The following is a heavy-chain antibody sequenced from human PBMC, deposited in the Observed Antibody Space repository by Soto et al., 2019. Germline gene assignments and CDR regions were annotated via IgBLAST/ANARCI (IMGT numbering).Heavy chain of an antibody. J-gene: IGHJ4*02. Sequence: QVQLVQSGAEVKRPGSSVKVSCKASGDTFTFYSINWVRQAPGLGLEWMGRINPILSMSNYAKRFQGRGTMTADKSTSTAYMELSSLRSEDTAIYYCASSYGSGYRAFDYWGQGALVTVYS. CDR2: INPILSMS. V-gene: IGHV1-69*02. CDR1: GDTFTFYS. D-gene: IGHD3-10*01. CDR3: ASSYGSGYRAFDY.